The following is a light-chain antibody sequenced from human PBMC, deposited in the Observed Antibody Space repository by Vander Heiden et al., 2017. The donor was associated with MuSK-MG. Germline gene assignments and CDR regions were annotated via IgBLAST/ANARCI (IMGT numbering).Light chain of an antibody. V-gene: IGLV2-14*03. CDR1: SRDIGSYNF. J-gene: IGLJ2*01. CDR3: SSYASAGTVL. CDR2: DVT. Sequence: QSALTQPASLSGSPGQSLTISCTGTSRDIGSYNFVSWYQQHPGKAPKLIIYDVTNRPAGVSIRFSGSKSGNTASLTISGLQAEDEADYHCSSYASAGTVLFGGGTKVAVL.